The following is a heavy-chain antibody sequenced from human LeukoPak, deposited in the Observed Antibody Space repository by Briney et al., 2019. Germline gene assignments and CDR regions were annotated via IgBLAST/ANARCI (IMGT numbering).Heavy chain of an antibody. CDR1: GGSISSYY. D-gene: IGHD6-19*01. V-gene: IGHV4-59*01. J-gene: IGHJ5*02. CDR3: ARTSGSGFDP. Sequence: SETLSLTCTVSGGSISSYYWSWIRQPPGKGLEYIGYISYSGNTNYSPSLKSRVTISVDTSKNQFSLKLSSVTAADTAMYYCARTSGSGFDPWGQGTLVTVSS. CDR2: ISYSGNT.